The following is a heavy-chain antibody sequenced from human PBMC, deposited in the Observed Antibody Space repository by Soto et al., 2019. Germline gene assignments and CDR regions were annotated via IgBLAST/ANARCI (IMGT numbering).Heavy chain of an antibody. V-gene: IGHV3-30-3*01. CDR3: ARDGILPYTGGWDFVMLDP. Sequence: QVQLVESGGGVVQPGGSLRLSCAASGFSLSDYAMHWVRQAPGKGLEWVASVSYDESNKYYTESVKGRFSISRDTSKNTLSLRMDTLRPYDTAVYYCARDGILPYTGGWDFVMLDPWGQGTLVTVS. D-gene: IGHD6-19*01. CDR1: GFSLSDYA. J-gene: IGHJ5*02. CDR2: VSYDESNK.